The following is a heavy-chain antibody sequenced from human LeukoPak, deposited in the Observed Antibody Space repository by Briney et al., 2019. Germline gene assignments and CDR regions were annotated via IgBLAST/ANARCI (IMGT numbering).Heavy chain of an antibody. CDR2: ISGSGGST. V-gene: IGHV3-23*01. D-gene: IGHD4-4*01. Sequence: GGSLRLSCAASGLTFSSYAMSWVRQAPGKGLEWVSAISGSGGSTYYADSVKGRFTISRDNSKNTLYLQMNSLRAEDTAVYYCAKIEVIQYQPRYFFDYWGQGTLVTVSS. CDR1: GLTFSSYA. CDR3: AKIEVIQYQPRYFFDY. J-gene: IGHJ4*02.